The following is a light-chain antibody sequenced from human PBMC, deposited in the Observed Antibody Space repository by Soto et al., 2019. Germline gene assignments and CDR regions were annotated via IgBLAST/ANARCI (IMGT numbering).Light chain of an antibody. CDR1: ESIDSW. CDR2: KAS. Sequence: DIQMTQSPSTLSASVGDRVTITCRASESIDSWLAWHQQKPGRAPKLLISKASSLESGVPSRFSGSGFGTEFTLTISSLQPDDFATYYCQQYNSYRAVGQGTKVDIK. J-gene: IGKJ1*01. V-gene: IGKV1-5*03. CDR3: QQYNSYRA.